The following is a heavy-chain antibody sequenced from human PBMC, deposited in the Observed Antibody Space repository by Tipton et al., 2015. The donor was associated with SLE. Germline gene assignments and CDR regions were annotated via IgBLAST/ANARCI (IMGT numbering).Heavy chain of an antibody. CDR2: IYYSGST. CDR3: ARVGLVAPAAISSGVDF. V-gene: IGHV4-39*07. CDR1: GGSISSSSYY. J-gene: IGHJ4*02. Sequence: LRLSCTVSGGSISSSSYYWGWIRQPPGKGLEWIGSIYYSGSTYYNPSLKSRVTISVDTPKNQFSLNRSSVTAADTAVYYCARVGLVAPAAISSGVDFWGQGTLVTVSS. D-gene: IGHD2-2*02.